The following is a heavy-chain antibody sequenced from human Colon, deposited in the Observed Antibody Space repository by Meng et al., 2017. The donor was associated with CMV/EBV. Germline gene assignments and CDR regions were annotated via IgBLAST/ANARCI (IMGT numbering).Heavy chain of an antibody. V-gene: IGHV1-69*02. CDR1: GGTFSSYT. CDR3: AGVSRIGDCSSTGCYLDY. Sequence: SVKVSCKASGGTFSSYTISWVRQAPGQGLEWMGRIIPILGIANYAQKFQGRVTITADKSTSTAYMELSSLRSEDTAVYYCAGVSRIGDCSSTGCYLDYWGQGTLVTVS. D-gene: IGHD2-2*03. J-gene: IGHJ4*02. CDR2: IIPILGIA.